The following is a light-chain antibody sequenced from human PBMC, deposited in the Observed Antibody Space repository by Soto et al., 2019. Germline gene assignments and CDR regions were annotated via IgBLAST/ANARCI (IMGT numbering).Light chain of an antibody. CDR2: SAT. J-gene: IGKJ1*01. CDR1: QGISNY. V-gene: IGKV1-27*01. CDR3: QRYNSAPWT. Sequence: DIQMTRSPSSLSASVGDRVTITCRASQGISNYLAWYQQKPGKVPKLLIYSATILQSGVPSRFSGSGSGTDFTLTISSLQPEDFATYYCQRYNSAPWTFGQGTTVEIK.